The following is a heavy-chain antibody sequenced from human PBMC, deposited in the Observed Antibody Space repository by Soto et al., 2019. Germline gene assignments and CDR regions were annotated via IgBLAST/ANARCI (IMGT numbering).Heavy chain of an antibody. CDR2: FDPEDGKR. Sequence: QVQLVQSGAEVKKPGASVKASCKVSGYTLTGLSMHWVRQAPGKGLEWMGGFDPEDGKRIYAQKLQGRVTMTEDTSTDTGYMELSSLRSEDTAVYYCATVETLGYCTNSLCVSWDYWGQGTLVTVSS. D-gene: IGHD2-8*01. CDR3: ATVETLGYCTNSLCVSWDY. J-gene: IGHJ4*02. CDR1: GYTLTGLS. V-gene: IGHV1-24*01.